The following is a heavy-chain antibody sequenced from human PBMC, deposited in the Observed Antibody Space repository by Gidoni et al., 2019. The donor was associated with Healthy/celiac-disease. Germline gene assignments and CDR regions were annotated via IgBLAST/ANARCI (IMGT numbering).Heavy chain of an antibody. V-gene: IGHV1-69*02. Sequence: QVQLVQSGAEVKKPGSSVKVSCKASGGPFSSYTISWVRQAPGQGLEWMGRIIPILGIANYAQKFQGRVTITADKSTSTAYMELSSLRSEDTAVYYCARSKLVGASNWFDPWGQGTLVTVSS. J-gene: IGHJ5*02. CDR2: IIPILGIA. D-gene: IGHD1-26*01. CDR3: ARSKLVGASNWFDP. CDR1: GGPFSSYT.